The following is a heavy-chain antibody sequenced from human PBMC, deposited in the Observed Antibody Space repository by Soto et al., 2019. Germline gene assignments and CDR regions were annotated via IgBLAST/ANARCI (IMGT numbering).Heavy chain of an antibody. V-gene: IGHV3-21*01. CDR2: ISSCGDI. D-gene: IGHD2-21*02. Sequence: GSLRLSCVASGFTFTSYSMNWVRQAPGKGLEWVSSISSCGDIYYADSVKGRFTISRDDAKNSVSLQMNGLRAEETAVYYCAREETAWPLAYGLDVWGQGTTVTVSS. CDR3: AREETAWPLAYGLDV. J-gene: IGHJ6*02. CDR1: GFTFTSYS.